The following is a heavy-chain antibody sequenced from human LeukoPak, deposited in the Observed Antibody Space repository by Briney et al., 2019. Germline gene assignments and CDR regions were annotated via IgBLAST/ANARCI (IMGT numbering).Heavy chain of an antibody. V-gene: IGHV1-18*01. J-gene: IGHJ4*02. CDR2: ISGYNGYT. CDR1: GYTFTSYG. CDR3: ARDTSRGVRGVPPGY. D-gene: IGHD3-10*01. Sequence: ASVKVSCKASGYTFTSYGVSWVRQAPGQGLEWLGWISGYNGYTSYAQRFQGRVIVTTDTSTSTAYMELRSLRSDDTAVYYCARDTSRGVRGVPPGYWGQGTLVTVSS.